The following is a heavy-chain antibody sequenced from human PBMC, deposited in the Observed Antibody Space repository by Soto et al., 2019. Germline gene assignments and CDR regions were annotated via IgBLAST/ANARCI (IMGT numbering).Heavy chain of an antibody. V-gene: IGHV4-31*03. J-gene: IGHJ5*02. CDR1: GGSISSGGYY. CDR2: IYYSGST. CDR3: ARYNPVLNCFDP. Sequence: PSETLSLTCTVSGGSISSGGYYWSWIRQHPGKGLEWIGYIYYSGSTYYNPSLKSRVTISVDTSKNQFSLKLSSVTAADTAVYYCARYNPVLNCFDPWGQGTLVTVSS. D-gene: IGHD1-1*01.